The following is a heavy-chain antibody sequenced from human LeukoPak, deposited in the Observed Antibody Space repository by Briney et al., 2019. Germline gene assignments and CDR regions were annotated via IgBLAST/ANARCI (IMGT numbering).Heavy chain of an antibody. V-gene: IGHV1-2*06. J-gene: IGHJ3*02. D-gene: IGHD3-10*01. CDR1: GYTFTGYY. Sequence: ASVKVSCXASGYTFTGYYMHWVRQAPGQGLEWMGRINPNSGGTNYAQKFQGRVTMTRDTSISTAYMELSRLRSDDTAVYYCASPRRNRKELLWFGETSHDAFDIWGQGTMVTVSS. CDR2: INPNSGGT. CDR3: ASPRRNRKELLWFGETSHDAFDI.